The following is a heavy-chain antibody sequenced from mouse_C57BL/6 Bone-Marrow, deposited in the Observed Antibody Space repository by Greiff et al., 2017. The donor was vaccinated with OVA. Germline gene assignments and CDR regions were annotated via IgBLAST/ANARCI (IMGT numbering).Heavy chain of an antibody. CDR3: ARRGYYGSGWFAY. D-gene: IGHD1-1*01. J-gene: IGHJ3*01. CDR2: IHPNSGST. CDR1: GYTFTSYW. Sequence: VQLQQPGAELVKPGASVKLSCKASGYTFTSYWMHWVKQRPGQGLEWIGMIHPNSGSTKYNEKFKSKATLTVDKSSSTAYMQLSSLTSEDSAGYYCARRGYYGSGWFAYWGQGTLVTVSA. V-gene: IGHV1-64*01.